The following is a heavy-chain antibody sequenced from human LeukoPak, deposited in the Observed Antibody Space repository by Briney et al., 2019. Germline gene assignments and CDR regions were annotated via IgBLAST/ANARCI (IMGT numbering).Heavy chain of an antibody. CDR3: ARGPVYYYDSSGYYSPYDAFDV. Sequence: GGSLRLSCAASGFTFSSYWMHWVRQAPGKGLVWVSRINSDGSSTYYADSVKGRFTISRDNSKNTLYLQMNSLRAEDTAVYYCARGPVYYYDSSGYYSPYDAFDVWGQGTMVTVSS. V-gene: IGHV3-74*01. CDR1: GFTFSSYW. J-gene: IGHJ3*01. D-gene: IGHD3-22*01. CDR2: INSDGSST.